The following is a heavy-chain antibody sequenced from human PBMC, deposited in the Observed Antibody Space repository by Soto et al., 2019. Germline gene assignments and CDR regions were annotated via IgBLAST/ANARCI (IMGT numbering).Heavy chain of an antibody. CDR3: AKAVAARQFFDFAQNWFDP. CDR2: ISGSGGST. CDR1: GFTFSSYA. D-gene: IGHD6-6*01. Sequence: GGSLRLSCAASGFTFSSYAMSWVRQAPGKGLEWVSAISGSGGSTYYADSVKGRFTISRDNSKNTLYLQMNSLRAEDTAVYYCAKAVAARQFFDFAQNWFDPWGQGTLVTVSS. V-gene: IGHV3-23*01. J-gene: IGHJ5*02.